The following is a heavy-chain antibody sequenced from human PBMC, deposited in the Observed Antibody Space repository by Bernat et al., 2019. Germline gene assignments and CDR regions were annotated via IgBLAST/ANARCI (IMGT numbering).Heavy chain of an antibody. CDR1: GFTFSSYG. J-gene: IGHJ6*02. V-gene: IGHV3-30*18. CDR2: ISYDGSNK. Sequence: QVQLVESGGGVVQSGRSLRLSCAASGFTFSSYGMHWVRQAPGKGLEWVAVISYDGSNKYYADSVKGRFTISRDNSKNTLYLQMNSLRAEDTAVYYCAKDWALYYYYYGMDVWGQGTTVTVSS. D-gene: IGHD3-16*01. CDR3: AKDWALYYYYYGMDV.